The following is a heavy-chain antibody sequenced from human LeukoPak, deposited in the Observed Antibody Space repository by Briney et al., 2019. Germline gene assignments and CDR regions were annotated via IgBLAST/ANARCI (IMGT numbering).Heavy chain of an antibody. CDR2: INTRTGDT. V-gene: IGHV1-3*03. D-gene: IGHD6-19*01. Sequence: GASVKVSCKASGYTFYNYAIHWLRQAPGQGLEWMGRINTRTGDTEYSQKFQGRVSITKGTPESTAYMELRSLRSEDMAVYYCARDSGRGWYEFQWGQGTLVTVSS. CDR1: GYTFYNYA. J-gene: IGHJ4*02. CDR3: ARDSGRGWYEFQ.